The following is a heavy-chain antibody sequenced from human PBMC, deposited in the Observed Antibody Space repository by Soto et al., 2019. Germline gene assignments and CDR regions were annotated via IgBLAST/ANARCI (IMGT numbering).Heavy chain of an antibody. J-gene: IGHJ6*03. Sequence: SETLSLTCTVSGGSISSSSYYWGWIRQPPGKGLEWIGSIYYSGSTYYNPSLKSRVTISVDTSKNQFSLKLSSVTAADTAVYYCARSPVVVVAATLDDYYYMDVWGKGTTVTVSS. D-gene: IGHD2-15*01. V-gene: IGHV4-39*01. CDR2: IYYSGST. CDR3: ARSPVVVVAATLDDYYYMDV. CDR1: GGSISSSSYY.